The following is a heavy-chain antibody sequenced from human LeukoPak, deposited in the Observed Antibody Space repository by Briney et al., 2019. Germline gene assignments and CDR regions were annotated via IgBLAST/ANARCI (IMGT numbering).Heavy chain of an antibody. J-gene: IGHJ4*02. V-gene: IGHV1-2*04. CDR2: INPNSGGT. D-gene: IGHD5-12*01. CDR3: ARADILATILDY. Sequence: GASVKVSCKASGYTFTGYYMHWVRQAPGQGLEWMGWINPNSGGTNYAQKFQGWVTMTRDTSISTAYMELSRLRSDDTAVYYCARADILATILDYWGQGTLVTVSS. CDR1: GYTFTGYY.